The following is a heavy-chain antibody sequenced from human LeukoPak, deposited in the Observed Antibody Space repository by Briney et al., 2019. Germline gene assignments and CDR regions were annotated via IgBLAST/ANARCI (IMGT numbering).Heavy chain of an antibody. J-gene: IGHJ4*03. V-gene: IGHV4-4*07. CDR2: IHTTGST. CDR3: ARGGGNRHFDS. D-gene: IGHD4-23*01. CDR1: VGFTTYDY. Sequence: PSETLFLPCSVSVGFTTYDYWNWIRQPAGKAPEWIGRIHTTGSTNYNPSLKSRLTMSLDKSKNQFSLKVTSMTAADTALYYCARGGGNRHFDSWIQAILVTVSS.